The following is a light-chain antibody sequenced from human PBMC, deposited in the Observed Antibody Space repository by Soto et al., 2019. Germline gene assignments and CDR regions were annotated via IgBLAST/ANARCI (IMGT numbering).Light chain of an antibody. V-gene: IGLV2-8*01. CDR1: SSDVGGYNS. CDR3: SSYAGSNNLV. Sequence: QSVLTQPPSASGSPGQSVTISCTGSSSDVGGYNSVSWYQHHPGKVPKVMIYEVSKRPSGVPDRFSGSKSVNTASLTVSGLQAEEEADYYCSSYAGSNNLVFGGGTKLTVL. CDR2: EVS. J-gene: IGLJ2*01.